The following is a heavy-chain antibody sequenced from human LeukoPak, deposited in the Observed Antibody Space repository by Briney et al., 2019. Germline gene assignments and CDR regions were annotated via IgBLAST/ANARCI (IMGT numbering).Heavy chain of an antibody. D-gene: IGHD2-21*02. CDR3: AKEKVTDDAFDI. CDR2: ISWNSGSI. Sequence: PGRSLRLSCAASGFTFDDYAMHWVRQAPGKGLEWVSGISWNSGSIGYADSVKGRFTISRDNAKSSLYLQMNSLRAEDTALYYCAKEKVTDDAFDIWGQGTMVTVSS. J-gene: IGHJ3*02. V-gene: IGHV3-9*01. CDR1: GFTFDDYA.